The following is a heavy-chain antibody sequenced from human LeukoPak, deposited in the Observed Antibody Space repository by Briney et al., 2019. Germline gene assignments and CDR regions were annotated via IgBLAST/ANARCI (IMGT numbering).Heavy chain of an antibody. V-gene: IGHV4-4*08. CDR2: IYSSETT. Sequence: SETLSLTCAVSGGSITGYHWSWIRQPPGKGLEWIGCIYSSETTEYTPSLKSRVTISADTSTNQFSLKLTSVTAADTAIYYCARRNDFDIWGEGTMVTVSP. CDR3: ARRNDFDI. CDR1: GGSITGYH. J-gene: IGHJ3*02.